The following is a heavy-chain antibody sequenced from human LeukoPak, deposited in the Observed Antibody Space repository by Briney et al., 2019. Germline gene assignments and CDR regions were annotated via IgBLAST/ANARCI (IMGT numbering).Heavy chain of an antibody. CDR2: IYYSGST. CDR3: VRHSYYYDSSGYYYFDY. Sequence: PSETLSLTCTVSGGSISNYYWSWIRQLPGKGLEWIGYIYYSGSTSYNPSLKSRVTISVDTSKNQFSLKQSSVTAADTAVYYCVRHSYYYDSSGYYYFDYWGQGTLVTVSS. J-gene: IGHJ4*02. V-gene: IGHV4-59*08. D-gene: IGHD3-22*01. CDR1: GGSISNYY.